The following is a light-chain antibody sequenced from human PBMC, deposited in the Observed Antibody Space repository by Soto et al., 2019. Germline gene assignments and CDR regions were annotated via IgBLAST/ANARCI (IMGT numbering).Light chain of an antibody. J-gene: IGKJ5*01. CDR3: QQYRSSPIT. CDR1: QSIGSTY. Sequence: EVVLTQSPGTLSLSPGERATLSCRASQSIGSTYLAWYQQKAGQAPRLLIYGASSRATGIPDRFSGGGSGTDFSLTISRLDPEDFAVYYCQQYRSSPITFGKGTRLEIK. CDR2: GAS. V-gene: IGKV3-20*01.